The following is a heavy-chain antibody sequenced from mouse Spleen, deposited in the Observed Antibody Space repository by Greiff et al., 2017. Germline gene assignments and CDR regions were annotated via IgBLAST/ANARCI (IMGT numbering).Heavy chain of an antibody. CDR2: IDPETGGT. CDR3: TRRNYYSAMDY. Sequence: VQLQQSGAELVRPGASVTLSCKASGYTFTDYEMHWVKQTPVHGLEWIGAIDPETGGTAYNQKFKGKAILTADKSSSTAYMELRSLTSEDSAVYYCTRRNYYSAMDYWGQGTSVTVSS. V-gene: IGHV1-15*01. J-gene: IGHJ4*01. CDR1: GYTFTDYE. D-gene: IGHD2-12*01.